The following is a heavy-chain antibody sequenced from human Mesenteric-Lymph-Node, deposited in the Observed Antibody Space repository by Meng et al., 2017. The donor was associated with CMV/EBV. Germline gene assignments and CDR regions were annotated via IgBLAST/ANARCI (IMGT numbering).Heavy chain of an antibody. D-gene: IGHD3-9*01. CDR3: AAATYYHILSHFDY. J-gene: IGHJ4*02. V-gene: IGHV1-18*01. CDR1: GYTFTSYG. CDR2: ISAYNGNT. Sequence: ASVKVSCKASGYTFTSYGISWVRQAPGQGLEWMGWISAYNGNTNYAQKLQGRVTMTTDTSTSTAYMELSSLRSDDTAVYYCAAATYYHILSHFDYWGQGTLVTVSS.